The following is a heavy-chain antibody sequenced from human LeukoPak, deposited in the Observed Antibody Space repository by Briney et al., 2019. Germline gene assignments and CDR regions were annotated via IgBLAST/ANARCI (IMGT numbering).Heavy chain of an antibody. D-gene: IGHD3-22*01. V-gene: IGHV4-59*01. CDR3: ARVLGSPYYYDSSGFAFDI. CDR2: IYYSGST. J-gene: IGHJ3*02. Sequence: SETLSLTCTVSGGSISSYYWSWIRQPPGKGLEWIGYIYYSGSTNYNPSLKSRVTISVDTSKNQFSLKLSSVTAADTAVYYCARVLGSPYYYDSSGFAFDIWGQGTMVTVSS. CDR1: GGSISSYY.